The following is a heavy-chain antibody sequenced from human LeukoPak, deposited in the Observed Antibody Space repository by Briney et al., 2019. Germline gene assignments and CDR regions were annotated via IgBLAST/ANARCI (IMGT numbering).Heavy chain of an antibody. CDR2: IYYSGST. V-gene: IGHV4-59*01. Sequence: SETLSLTCTVSGGSISSYYWSWIRQPPGKGLVWIGYIYYSGSTNYNPSLKSRVTMSVDTSKNQFSLKLSSVTAADTAVYYCAREGYNSNSFDYWGQGTLVIVSS. J-gene: IGHJ4*02. CDR3: AREGYNSNSFDY. CDR1: GGSISSYY. D-gene: IGHD6-13*01.